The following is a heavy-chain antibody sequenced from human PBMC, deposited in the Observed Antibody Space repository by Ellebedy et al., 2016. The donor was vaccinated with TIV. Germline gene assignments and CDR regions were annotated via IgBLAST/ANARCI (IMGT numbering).Heavy chain of an antibody. Sequence: GESLKISCAASGFTFSSYAMHWVRQAPGKGLEWVAVISYDGSNKYYADSVKGRFTISRDNSKNTLYLQMNSLRAEDTAVYYCARDGGYSSSWYDYWGQGTLVTVSS. CDR3: ARDGGYSSSWYDY. CDR1: GFTFSSYA. V-gene: IGHV3-30-3*01. D-gene: IGHD6-13*01. J-gene: IGHJ4*02. CDR2: ISYDGSNK.